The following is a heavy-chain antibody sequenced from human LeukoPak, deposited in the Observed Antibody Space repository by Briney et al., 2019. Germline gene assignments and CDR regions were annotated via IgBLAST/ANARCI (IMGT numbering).Heavy chain of an antibody. D-gene: IGHD1-26*01. V-gene: IGHV3-7*01. J-gene: IGHJ6*03. CDR2: INQDGSEK. Sequence: GGSLRLSCAASGFTFSSYWMSWVRQAPGKGLEWVANINQDGSEKNYVDSVKGPFTISRDNAKNSLYLQMNSLRAEDTAIYYCARDPYNGNYGDSYYYYMDVWGKGTTVTISS. CDR1: GFTFSSYW. CDR3: ARDPYNGNYGDSYYYYMDV.